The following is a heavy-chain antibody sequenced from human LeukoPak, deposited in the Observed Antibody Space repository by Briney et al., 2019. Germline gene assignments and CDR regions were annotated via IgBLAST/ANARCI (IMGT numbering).Heavy chain of an antibody. D-gene: IGHD2-2*01. CDR3: ASRGRPDIVVVPAAPPDTYYYYGMDV. CDR1: GGTFSSYA. J-gene: IGHJ6*02. CDR2: IIPIFGTA. V-gene: IGHV1-69*13. Sequence: SVKVSCKASGGTFSSYAISWVRQAPGQGLEWMGGIIPIFGTANYAQKFQGRVTITADESTSTAYMELSSLRSEDTAVYYCASRGRPDIVVVPAAPPDTYYYYGMDVWGQGTTVTVSS.